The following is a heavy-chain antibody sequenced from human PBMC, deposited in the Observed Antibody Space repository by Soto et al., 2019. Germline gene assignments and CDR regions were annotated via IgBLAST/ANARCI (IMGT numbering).Heavy chain of an antibody. D-gene: IGHD6-25*01. CDR2: IYYSGST. CDR3: ARDQRSGIHGMDV. Sequence: SETLSLTCTVSGGSVSSGSYYWSWIRQPPGKGLEWIGYIYYSGSTKYNSSLKSRVTISLDTSKNQFSLKLSSVTAADTAIYYCARDQRSGIHGMDVWGQGTTVTVSS. J-gene: IGHJ6*02. V-gene: IGHV4-61*01. CDR1: GGSVSSGSYY.